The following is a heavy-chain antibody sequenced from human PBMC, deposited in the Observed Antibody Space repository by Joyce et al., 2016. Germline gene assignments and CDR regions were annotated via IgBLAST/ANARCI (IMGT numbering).Heavy chain of an antibody. Sequence: QVQLQESGPGLVKPSETLSLTCGVSGLSFDLHSFWGWIRQPPGKGLEWIGNFYLHGSPHYSPSLKSRVTISMDTSKNQFSLNLNSLTAADTAVYFCARRPYNVHTPLGSDWYFDLWGRGTLVTVSS. J-gene: IGHJ2*01. CDR1: GLSFDLHSF. D-gene: IGHD5-18*01. CDR2: FYLHGSP. CDR3: ARRPYNVHTPLGSDWYFDL. V-gene: IGHV4-38-2*01.